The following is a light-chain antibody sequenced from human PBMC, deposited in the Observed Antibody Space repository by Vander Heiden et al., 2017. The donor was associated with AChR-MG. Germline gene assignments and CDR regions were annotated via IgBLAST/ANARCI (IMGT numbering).Light chain of an antibody. J-gene: IGKJ4*01. CDR1: QGIRSY. CDR3: QQYYSSELT. Sequence: AIRMTQSPSSFSASTGDRVTIICRASQGIRSYLAWYQQKPGKAPKLLIYAASTLQSGVPSRFSGSGSGTDFTLTISCLQSEDFATYFCQQYYSSELTFGGGTKVEIK. V-gene: IGKV1-8*01. CDR2: AAS.